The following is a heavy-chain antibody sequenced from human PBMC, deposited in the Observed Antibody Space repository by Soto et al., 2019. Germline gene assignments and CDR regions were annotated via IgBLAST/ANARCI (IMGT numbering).Heavy chain of an antibody. D-gene: IGHD2-15*01. J-gene: IGHJ3*02. CDR3: ERPGSDGNLDAFDI. CDR1: DESITSSIDY. V-gene: IGHV4-39*01. Sequence: PSETMSLTCAVADESITSSIDYWGWKRPPPGKGLEWIGSIYYSGSTYYNPSLEGRVTLSVDTSKNQFSLKLSSVTAADTAVYYCERPGSDGNLDAFDIWGQGTMVTVSS. CDR2: IYYSGST.